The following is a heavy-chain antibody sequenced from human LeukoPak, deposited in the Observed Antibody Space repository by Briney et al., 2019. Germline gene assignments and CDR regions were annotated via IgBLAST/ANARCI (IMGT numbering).Heavy chain of an antibody. V-gene: IGHV1-69*05. CDR1: GGTFSSYA. D-gene: IGHD3-22*01. CDR3: ARGAYYYDSSGYYSPLDY. CDR2: IIPIFGTA. J-gene: IGHJ4*02. Sequence: SVTVSCKASGGTFSSYAISWVRQAPGQGLEWMGGIIPIFGTANHAQKFQGRVTITTDESTSTAYMELSSLRSEDTAVYYCARGAYYYDSSGYYSPLDYWGQGTLVTVSS.